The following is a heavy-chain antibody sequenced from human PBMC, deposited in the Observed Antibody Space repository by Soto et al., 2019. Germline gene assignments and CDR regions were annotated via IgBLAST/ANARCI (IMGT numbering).Heavy chain of an antibody. D-gene: IGHD5-12*01. CDR3: ARDHPRSGYDYLDAFDI. CDR2: INWNGGST. J-gene: IGHJ3*02. CDR1: GFTFDDYG. Sequence: EVQLVESGGGVVRPGGSLRLSCAASGFTFDDYGMSWVRQAPGKGLEWVSGINWNGGSTGYADSVKGRFTISRDNAKNSLYLQMNCLRAEDTALYHCARDHPRSGYDYLDAFDIWGQGTMVTVSS. V-gene: IGHV3-20*01.